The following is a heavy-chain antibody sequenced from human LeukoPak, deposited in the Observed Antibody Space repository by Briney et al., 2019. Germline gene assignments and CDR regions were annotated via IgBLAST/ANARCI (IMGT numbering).Heavy chain of an antibody. CDR1: GFTFSSYS. V-gene: IGHV3-48*04. J-gene: IGHJ4*02. D-gene: IGHD3-3*01. CDR3: ARGGTSKINYDFWSGYYTGPDY. Sequence: GGSLRLSCAASGFTFSSYSMNWVRQAPGKGLEWVSYISSSSSTIYYADSVKGRFTISRDNAKNSLYLQMNSLRAEDTAVYYCARGGTSKINYDFWSGYYTGPDYWGQGTLVTVSS. CDR2: ISSSSSTI.